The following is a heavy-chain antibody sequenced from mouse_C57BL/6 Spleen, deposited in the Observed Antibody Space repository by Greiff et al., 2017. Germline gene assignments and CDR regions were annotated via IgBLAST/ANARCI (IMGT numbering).Heavy chain of an antibody. Sequence: EVMLVESGGGLVKPGGSLKLSCAASGFTFSDYGMHWVRQAPEKGLVWVAYISSGGSTIYYADTVKGRFTISRDNAKNTLFLQMTSLRSEDTAMYYCARRLLRSYAMDYRGQGTSVTVSS. CDR1: GFTFSDYG. CDR3: ARRLLRSYAMDY. CDR2: ISSGGSTI. V-gene: IGHV5-17*01. J-gene: IGHJ4*01. D-gene: IGHD1-1*01.